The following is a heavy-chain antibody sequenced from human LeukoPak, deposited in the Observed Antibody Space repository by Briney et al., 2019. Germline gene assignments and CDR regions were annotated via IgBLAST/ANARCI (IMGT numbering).Heavy chain of an antibody. D-gene: IGHD6-19*01. CDR3: ARHSEVSSGWHYFDY. Sequence: PGGSLRLSCAGSEFTFSSYSMNWVRQAPGKGLEWVSSISGSSSDIYYADSVKGRFTISRDNAKNSLYLQMNSLRAEDTAVYYCARHSEVSSGWHYFDYWGQGTLVTVSS. J-gene: IGHJ4*02. CDR2: ISGSSSDI. CDR1: EFTFSSYS. V-gene: IGHV3-21*01.